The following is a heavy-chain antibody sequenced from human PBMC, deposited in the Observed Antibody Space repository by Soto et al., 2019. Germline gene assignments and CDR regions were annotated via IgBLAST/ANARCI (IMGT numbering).Heavy chain of an antibody. CDR1: GITFRSRA. J-gene: IGHJ3*01. Sequence: GGSLRLSCVASGITFRSRAMSWVRQAPGEGLEWVSRIEGDGSSTTSADSVKGRFTVSRDDARNTLYLQMSSLRADDTAIYYCAREGLDTAGFFDVWGQGTMVTVSS. CDR2: IEGDGSST. CDR3: AREGLDTAGFFDV. V-gene: IGHV3-74*01. D-gene: IGHD6-13*01.